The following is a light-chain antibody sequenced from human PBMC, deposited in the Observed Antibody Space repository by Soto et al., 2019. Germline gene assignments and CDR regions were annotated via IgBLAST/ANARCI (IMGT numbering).Light chain of an antibody. V-gene: IGKV1-39*01. Sequence: DIQMTQSPSSLSASVGDRVTITCRASQSISNYLNWYQQKPGKAPKLLIYAASSLQGDVPSRFSGSGSGTDFTLTISSLQPDDFATYYCQQSYSTPLTFGPVTKVDIK. CDR2: AAS. CDR3: QQSYSTPLT. CDR1: QSISNY. J-gene: IGKJ3*01.